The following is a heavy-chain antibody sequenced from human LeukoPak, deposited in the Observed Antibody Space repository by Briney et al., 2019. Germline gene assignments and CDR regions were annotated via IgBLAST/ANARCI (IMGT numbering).Heavy chain of an antibody. V-gene: IGHV4-34*01. CDR3: ARASGYSYGLLDY. J-gene: IGHJ4*02. D-gene: IGHD5-18*01. Sequence: SETLSLTCAVYGGSFSGYYWSWIRQPPGKGLEWIGEINHSGSTNYNPSLKSRVTIAVDTSKNQFSLKLSSVTAADTAVYYGARASGYSYGLLDYWGQGTLVTLSS. CDR2: INHSGST. CDR1: GGSFSGYY.